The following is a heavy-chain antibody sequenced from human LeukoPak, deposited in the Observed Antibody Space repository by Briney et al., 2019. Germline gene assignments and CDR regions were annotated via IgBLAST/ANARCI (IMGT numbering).Heavy chain of an antibody. Sequence: SETLSLACPVSGASISSSSYYWGWIRQPPEKGLEWIGNIYYSGSSYYNPSLKSRVTISVDTPKNQFLLKLNSVTAADTAVYYCARDASYSSGWFDYWAQGTLVTVSS. D-gene: IGHD6-19*01. CDR1: GASISSSSYY. CDR3: ARDASYSSGWFDY. CDR2: IYYSGSS. V-gene: IGHV4-39*06. J-gene: IGHJ4*02.